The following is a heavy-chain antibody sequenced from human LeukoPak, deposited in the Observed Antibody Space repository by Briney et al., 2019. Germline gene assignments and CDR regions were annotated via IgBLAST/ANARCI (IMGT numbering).Heavy chain of an antibody. CDR1: GVSISSSGYD. D-gene: IGHD1-7*01. J-gene: IGHJ4*02. V-gene: IGHV4-39*01. CDR2: IYYGGSP. Sequence: PETLSLTCTVSGVSISSSGYDWGRIRQTPGKGLEWIGSIYYGGSPYYNPSLKSRVTISVDTSKNQFSLKMTSVTAADTAVYYCARPRHNWNYYFDYWGQGTLVTVSS. CDR3: ARPRHNWNYYFDY.